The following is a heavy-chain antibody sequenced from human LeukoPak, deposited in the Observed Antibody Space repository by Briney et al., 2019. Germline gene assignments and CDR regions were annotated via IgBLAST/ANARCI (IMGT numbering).Heavy chain of an antibody. D-gene: IGHD1-26*01. Sequence: PGGSLSFSCAAYGFTFSSYGMSRLRPAQGQGLEWVSVVSYTEAGYSYADSVNGRFTIYRDNSRNTLYLQMNSLRAEDTALYYCAKAVGSTTWTFDYWGQGTPVTVSS. CDR2: VSYTEAGY. J-gene: IGHJ4*02. CDR1: GFTFSSYG. CDR3: AKAVGSTTWTFDY. V-gene: IGHV3-23*01.